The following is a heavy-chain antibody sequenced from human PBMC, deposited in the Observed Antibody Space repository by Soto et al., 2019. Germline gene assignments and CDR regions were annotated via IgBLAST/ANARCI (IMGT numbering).Heavy chain of an antibody. CDR1: GFSLTTSGVG. J-gene: IGHJ4*02. CDR2: IYWDDDK. D-gene: IGHD2-21*02. V-gene: IGHV2-5*02. Sequence: QITLKESGPTLVKPTQTLTLTSTFSGFSLTTSGVGVGWIRQPPGKALEWLALIYWDDDKRYSPSLESRLTITKDTSKNQVVLTMTNMDPVDTATYYCAHRRPVTATLDYWGQGTLVTVSS. CDR3: AHRRPVTATLDY.